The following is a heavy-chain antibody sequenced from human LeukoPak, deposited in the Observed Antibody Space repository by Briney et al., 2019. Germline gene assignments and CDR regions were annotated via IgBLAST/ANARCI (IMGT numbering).Heavy chain of an antibody. CDR2: IYSGGST. CDR3: ARGRGHYYGSGSYSDYYYYMDV. D-gene: IGHD3-10*01. Sequence: GGSLRLSCAASGFTVSSNYMSWVRQAPGKGLEWVSVIYSGGSTYYADSAKGRFTISRDNSKNTLYLQMNSLRAEDTAVYYCARGRGHYYGSGSYSDYYYYMDVWGKGTTVTVSS. CDR1: GFTVSSNY. V-gene: IGHV3-53*01. J-gene: IGHJ6*03.